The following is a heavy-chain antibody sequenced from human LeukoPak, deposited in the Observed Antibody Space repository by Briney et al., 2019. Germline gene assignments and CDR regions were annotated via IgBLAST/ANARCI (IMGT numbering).Heavy chain of an antibody. Sequence: PGGSLRLSCAASGFTFSNYRMNWVRQAPGKGLEWVSSISTSRSYINYADSVKGRFTISRDNSKNTLYLQINSLRAEDTAVYYCAKWGDYDVLTGYYVSDYWGQGTLVTVSS. CDR3: AKWGDYDVLTGYYVSDY. D-gene: IGHD3-9*01. CDR2: ISTSRSYI. V-gene: IGHV3-21*04. J-gene: IGHJ4*02. CDR1: GFTFSNYR.